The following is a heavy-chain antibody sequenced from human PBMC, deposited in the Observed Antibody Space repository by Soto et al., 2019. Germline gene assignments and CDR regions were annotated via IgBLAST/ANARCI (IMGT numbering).Heavy chain of an antibody. Sequence: QVQLVQSGAEVKKPGASVKVSCKASGYTFTDYYLHWVRQAPGQGLEWMGWINPNSGGTHYAQKFQGWVTMTRDTSITTAHLEMNRLASHDPDVDYCARGWGHYSGSGSFPRPPPSDRWGQGTPVPVSS. V-gene: IGHV1-2*04. J-gene: IGHJ4*02. CDR2: INPNSGGT. CDR1: GYTFTDYY. CDR3: ARGWGHYSGSGSFPRPPPSDR. D-gene: IGHD3-10*01.